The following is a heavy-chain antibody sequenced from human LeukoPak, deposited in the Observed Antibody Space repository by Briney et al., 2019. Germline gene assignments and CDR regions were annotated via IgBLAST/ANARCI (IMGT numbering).Heavy chain of an antibody. Sequence: SVKVSCKASGGTFSSYAISWVRQAPGQGLEWMGGIIPIFSTTNYAQKFQGRVTITADESTSTAYMELSSLRSEDTAVYYCARGVVPATSPLLYYFDYWGQGTLVTVSS. V-gene: IGHV1-69*01. J-gene: IGHJ4*02. CDR1: GGTFSSYA. CDR3: ARGVVPATSPLLYYFDY. CDR2: IIPIFSTT. D-gene: IGHD2-2*01.